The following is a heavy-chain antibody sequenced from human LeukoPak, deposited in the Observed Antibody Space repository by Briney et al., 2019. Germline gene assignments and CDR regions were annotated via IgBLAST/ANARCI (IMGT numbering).Heavy chain of an antibody. CDR1: GYSISSGYY. V-gene: IGHV4-61*01. J-gene: IGHJ3*02. D-gene: IGHD5-18*01. CDR3: ARGFHSYDAFDI. CDR2: IYYSGST. Sequence: SETLSLTCAVSGYSISSGYYWGWIRQPPGKGLEWIGYIYYSGSTNYNPSLKSRVTISVDTSKNQLSLKLSSVTAADTAVYYCARGFHSYDAFDIWGQGTMVTVSS.